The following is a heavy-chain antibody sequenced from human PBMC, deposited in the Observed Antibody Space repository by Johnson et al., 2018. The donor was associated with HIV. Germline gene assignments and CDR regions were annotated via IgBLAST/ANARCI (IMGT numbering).Heavy chain of an antibody. Sequence: VQLVESGGALVQPGGSLRLSCEVSGFTISTFWMHWVRQVPGKGLMWVSRISGDGSSSSYADSVKGRFTISRDNSKNTLYLQMNSLRAEDTAIYYCAKSPAKDHGGNSGALAIWGQGTMVTVSS. D-gene: IGHD4-23*01. J-gene: IGHJ3*02. CDR3: AKSPAKDHGGNSGALAI. CDR2: ISGDGSSS. CDR1: GFTISTFW. V-gene: IGHV3-74*02.